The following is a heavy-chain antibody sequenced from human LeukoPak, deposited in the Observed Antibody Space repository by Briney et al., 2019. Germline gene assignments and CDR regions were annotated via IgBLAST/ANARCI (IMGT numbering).Heavy chain of an antibody. Sequence: ASVKVSCKASGYTFTSYDINWVRQATGQGLEWMGWMNPNSGNTGYAQKFQGRVTMTRNTSISTAYMELSSLRSEDTAGYYCARTYCSSTSCYVWYYYYYGMDVWGQGTTVTVSS. J-gene: IGHJ6*02. CDR3: ARTYCSSTSCYVWYYYYYGMDV. V-gene: IGHV1-8*01. CDR1: GYTFTSYD. D-gene: IGHD2-2*01. CDR2: MNPNSGNT.